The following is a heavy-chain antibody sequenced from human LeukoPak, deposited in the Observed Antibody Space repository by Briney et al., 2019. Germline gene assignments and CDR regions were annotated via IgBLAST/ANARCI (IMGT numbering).Heavy chain of an antibody. J-gene: IGHJ4*02. CDR3: TRDRPRERYDFWSGYLGAY. V-gene: IGHV3-49*03. D-gene: IGHD3-3*01. CDR2: IRSKAYCGTT. Sequence: GGSLRLSCTASGFTFGDYAMSWFRQAPGKGLEWVGFIRSKAYCGTTEYASSVKGKFTISRDDSKSIAYLKMNSMKSEDTVVYYCTRDRPRERYDFWSGYLGAYWGQGTLDTVSS. CDR1: GFTFGDYA.